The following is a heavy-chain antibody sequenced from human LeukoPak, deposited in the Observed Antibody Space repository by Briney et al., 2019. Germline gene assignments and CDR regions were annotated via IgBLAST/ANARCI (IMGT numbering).Heavy chain of an antibody. J-gene: IGHJ4*02. V-gene: IGHV3-30*03. Sequence: GGSLRLSCAASGFTFSSYGMHWVRQAPGKGLEWVAVISYDGSNKYYADSVKDRFTISRDNSKNTLYLQMNSLRAEDTAVYYCAIDLLHYYDSSGYFGYWGQGTLVTVSS. CDR1: GFTFSSYG. CDR2: ISYDGSNK. D-gene: IGHD3-22*01. CDR3: AIDLLHYYDSSGYFGY.